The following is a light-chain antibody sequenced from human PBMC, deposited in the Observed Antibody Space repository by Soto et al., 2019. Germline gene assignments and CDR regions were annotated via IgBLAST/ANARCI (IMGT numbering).Light chain of an antibody. J-gene: IGLJ3*02. Sequence: QLVLPQSPSASASLGASVKLTCTLSRGHSSYAIAWHQQQPEKGPRYLMKLNSDGSHSKGDGIPDRFSGSSSGAERYLTISSRQSEDEADYYCQTWGTGIPVFGGGTKVTVL. CDR2: LNSDGSH. CDR3: QTWGTGIPV. V-gene: IGLV4-69*01. CDR1: RGHSSYA.